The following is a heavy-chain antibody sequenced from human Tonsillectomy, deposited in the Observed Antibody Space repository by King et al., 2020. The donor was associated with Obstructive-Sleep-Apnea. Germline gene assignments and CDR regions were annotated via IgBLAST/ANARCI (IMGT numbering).Heavy chain of an antibody. CDR2: ISAYNGNT. J-gene: IGHJ4*02. CDR1: GYTFINYG. Sequence: QLVQSGTEVKKPGASVKVSCKTSGYTFINYGISWVRQAPGQGLEWMGWISAYNGNTKYAQKLQGRVTMTTDTSSSTAYMELRSLRSDDTAVYYCARTYYSGSGNFYDSQQHGAFDYWGQGVLVTVIS. D-gene: IGHD3-10*01. V-gene: IGHV1-18*01. CDR3: ARTYYSGSGNFYDSQQHGAFDY.